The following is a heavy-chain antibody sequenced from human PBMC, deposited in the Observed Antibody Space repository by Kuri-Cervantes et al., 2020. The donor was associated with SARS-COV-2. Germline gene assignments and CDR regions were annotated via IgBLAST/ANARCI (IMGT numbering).Heavy chain of an antibody. V-gene: IGHV1-18*01. J-gene: IGHJ2*01. CDR1: GYTFTTYG. CDR2: ISAYNGNT. D-gene: IGHD4-17*01. CDR3: ARDNEYGPLGYFDL. Sequence: ASVKVSCKASGYTFTTYGISWVRQAPGQGLEWMGWISAYNGNTNYAQKLQGRVTMTTDTSTSTAYMELRSLRSDDTAVYYCARDNEYGPLGYFDLWGRGTLVTVSS.